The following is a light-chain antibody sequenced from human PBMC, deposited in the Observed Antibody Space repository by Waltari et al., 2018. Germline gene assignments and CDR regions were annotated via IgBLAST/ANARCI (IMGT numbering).Light chain of an antibody. Sequence: DIVMTQSPDSLSVSLGGRATTNCKSSQSVLYTSNYHNYLAWYQQKPGQPPKLLLYWASTRESGVPDRFSGSGSGTDFTLSISTLQAEDVAVYYCQQYYSAPYTFGQGTRLEIK. V-gene: IGKV4-1*01. CDR1: QSVLYTSNYHNY. CDR2: WAS. J-gene: IGKJ2*01. CDR3: QQYYSAPYT.